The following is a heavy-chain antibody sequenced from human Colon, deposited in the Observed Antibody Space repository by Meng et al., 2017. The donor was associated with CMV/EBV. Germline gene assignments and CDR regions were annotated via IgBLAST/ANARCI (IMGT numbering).Heavy chain of an antibody. CDR1: GFNFNSFG. Sequence: GGSLRLSCAASGFNFNSFGMHWVRQAPGKGLVWVSRINSDGSSTSYADSVKGRFTISRDNAKNTLYLQMNSLRAEDTAVYYCAREGGGTIAPRDLDYWGQGTLVTVSS. CDR3: AREGGGTIAPRDLDY. D-gene: IGHD6-6*01. V-gene: IGHV3-74*01. CDR2: INSDGSST. J-gene: IGHJ4*02.